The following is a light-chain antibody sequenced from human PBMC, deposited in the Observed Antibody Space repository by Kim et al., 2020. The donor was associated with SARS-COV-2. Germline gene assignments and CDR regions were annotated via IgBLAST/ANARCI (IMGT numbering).Light chain of an antibody. V-gene: IGLV1-40*01. CDR3: HSFDSSLSGCV. J-gene: IGLJ3*02. CDR2: SNN. CDR1: SSNIGAGYD. Sequence: QRVTISCTGGSSNIGAGYDVHWYQQLPGTAPKLLIYSNNNQPSGVPDRFSGSKSGTSASLAIAGLQVEDEADYFCHSFDSSLSGCVFGGGTQLTVL.